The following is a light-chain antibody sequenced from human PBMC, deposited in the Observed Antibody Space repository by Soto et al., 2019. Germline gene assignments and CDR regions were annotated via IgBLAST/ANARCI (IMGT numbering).Light chain of an antibody. V-gene: IGLV2-14*01. CDR3: TSYTSSNSVV. Sequence: QSALTQPASVSGSPGQSITISCTGTSSDVGGYDYVSWYQQHPGKAPKLMIYEVSDRPSGVSNRFSGSKSGITASLTISGLQAEDEADYYCTSYTSSNSVVFGGGTQLTVL. J-gene: IGLJ2*01. CDR2: EVS. CDR1: SSDVGGYDY.